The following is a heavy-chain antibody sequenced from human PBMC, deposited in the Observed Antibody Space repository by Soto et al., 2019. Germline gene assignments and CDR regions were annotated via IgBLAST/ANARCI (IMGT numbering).Heavy chain of an antibody. V-gene: IGHV1-69*13. Sequence: SVKVSCKASGGTFSSYAISWVRQAPGQGLEWMGGIIPIFGTANYAQKFQGRVTITADESTSTAYMELSSLRSEDTAVYYCAGGGLGPNITMFRGFIITGAPPYSDSGMAVRGQGPTVTVPS. D-gene: IGHD3-10*01. CDR1: GGTFSSYA. CDR2: IIPIFGTA. CDR3: AGGGLGPNITMFRGFIITGAPPYSDSGMAV. J-gene: IGHJ6*02.